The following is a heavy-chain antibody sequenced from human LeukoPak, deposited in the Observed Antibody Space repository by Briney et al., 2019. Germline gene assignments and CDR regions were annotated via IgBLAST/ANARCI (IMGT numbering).Heavy chain of an antibody. CDR3: ARGLYSSSP. Sequence: GESLRLSCAASGFTFSTYYMTWVRQAPARGLEWVAVIKPDGSEKYYVDSVMGRFTISRDNAKNSLYLQMNTLRAEDTALYYCARGLYSSSPWGQGTLVTVSS. CDR2: IKPDGSEK. CDR1: GFTFSTYY. J-gene: IGHJ5*02. V-gene: IGHV3-7*01. D-gene: IGHD6-13*01.